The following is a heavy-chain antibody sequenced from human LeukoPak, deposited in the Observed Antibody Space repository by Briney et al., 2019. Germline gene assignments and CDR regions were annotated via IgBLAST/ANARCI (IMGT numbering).Heavy chain of an antibody. CDR1: GYSISSGYY. Sequence: SETLSLTCAVSGYSISSGYYWGWIRQSPGKGLEWIGIIYHSGSTYYNPSLKSRVTISVDTSKNQFSLRVTSVTAADTAVYYCARHFVRSGSYWADYWGQGTLVTVSS. J-gene: IGHJ4*02. CDR2: IYHSGST. D-gene: IGHD1-26*01. V-gene: IGHV4-38-2*01. CDR3: ARHFVRSGSYWADY.